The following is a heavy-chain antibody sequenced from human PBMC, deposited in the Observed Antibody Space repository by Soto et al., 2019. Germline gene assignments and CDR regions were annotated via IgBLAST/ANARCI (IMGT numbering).Heavy chain of an antibody. CDR1: VYVFTVYY. CDR3: ATHNTVVTPFNFDY. Sequence: GASVNVSCKDSVYVFTVYYMHWVRQAPGQGLEWMGWISPNSGGTNYSQKFQGRVTMTRDTSISTAYMELSSLRSDDTAVYYCATHNTVVTPFNFDYWGQGTLVTVSS. V-gene: IGHV1-2*02. D-gene: IGHD2-21*02. J-gene: IGHJ4*02. CDR2: ISPNSGGT.